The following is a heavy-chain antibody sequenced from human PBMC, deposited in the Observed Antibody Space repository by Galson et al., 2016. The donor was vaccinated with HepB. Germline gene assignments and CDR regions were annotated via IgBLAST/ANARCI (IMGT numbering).Heavy chain of an antibody. V-gene: IGHV3-30*18. J-gene: IGHJ4*02. CDR1: GFTFSGHG. CDR2: ISNDGSDK. Sequence: SLRLSCAASGFTFSGHGMHWVRQAPGGGPEWVAVISNDGSDKQYVDSVKGRFTVSRDNSKNTLFLQMNSLRVEGTAVYYCAKLDCGRNCPRDYWGQGTQVTVSS. D-gene: IGHD2-21*02. CDR3: AKLDCGRNCPRDY.